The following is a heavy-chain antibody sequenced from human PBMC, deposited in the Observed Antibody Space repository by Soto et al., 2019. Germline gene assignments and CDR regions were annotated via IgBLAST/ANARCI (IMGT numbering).Heavy chain of an antibody. D-gene: IGHD4-17*01. Sequence: QVQLVQSGAEVKKPGASVKVSCKPSGYTFTNYAVTWVRQAPGQGLEWMGWINVYNGNTKYAQKFQGRVTMTTDTSTNTVYMELRSLTSDDTAVYYCARDGVEATTGISGYWGQGTLVTVSS. CDR1: GYTFTNYA. V-gene: IGHV1-18*01. CDR2: INVYNGNT. CDR3: ARDGVEATTGISGY. J-gene: IGHJ4*02.